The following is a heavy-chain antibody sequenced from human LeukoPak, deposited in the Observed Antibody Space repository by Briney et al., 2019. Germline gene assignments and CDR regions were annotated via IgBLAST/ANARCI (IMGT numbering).Heavy chain of an antibody. D-gene: IGHD1-1*01. Sequence: GASVKVSCKASGYTFTGYYMHWVRQAPGQGLEWVGWIKPNSGGTNYAQRFQGRVTITRDTFISTAYMELSRLRSDDTAVYYCARDGLEATGMDVWGQGTRVTVSS. CDR1: GYTFTGYY. J-gene: IGHJ6*02. CDR3: ARDGLEATGMDV. CDR2: IKPNSGGT. V-gene: IGHV1-2*02.